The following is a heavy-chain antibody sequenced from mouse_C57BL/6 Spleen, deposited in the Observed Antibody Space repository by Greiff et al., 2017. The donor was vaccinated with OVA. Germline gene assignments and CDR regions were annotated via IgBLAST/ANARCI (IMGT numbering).Heavy chain of an antibody. J-gene: IGHJ2*01. CDR1: GFTFSSYA. CDR2: ISDGGSYT. V-gene: IGHV5-4*03. CDR3: ARGEKGYYFDY. Sequence: EVMLVESGGGLVKPGGSLKLSCAASGFTFSSYAMSWVRQTPEKRLEWVATISDGGSYTYYPDNVKGRFTISRDNAKNNLYLQMSHLKSEDTAMYYCARGEKGYYFDYWGQGTTLTVSS.